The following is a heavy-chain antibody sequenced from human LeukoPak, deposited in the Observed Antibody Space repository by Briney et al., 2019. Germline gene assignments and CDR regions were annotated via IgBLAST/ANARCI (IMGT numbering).Heavy chain of an antibody. CDR3: AKGDYYDSSGDQA. J-gene: IGHJ4*02. V-gene: IGHV3-23*01. CDR2: ISGSGGST. D-gene: IGHD3-22*01. CDR1: GFTFSSYA. Sequence: GGSLRLSCGASGFTFSSYAMSWVRQAPGKGLEWVSAISGSGGSTYYADSVKGRFTISRDNSNNTLYLQMTSMRAEDTAVYYCAKGDYYDSSGDQAWGQGTLVTVSS.